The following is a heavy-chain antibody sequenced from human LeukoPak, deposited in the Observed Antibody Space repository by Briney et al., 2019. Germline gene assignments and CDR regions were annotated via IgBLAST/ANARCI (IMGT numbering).Heavy chain of an antibody. CDR3: AKGQYQPVFDY. V-gene: IGHV3-33*06. J-gene: IGHJ4*02. D-gene: IGHD2-2*01. Sequence: PGRSLRLSCAASGFTFSSYGMHWVRQAPGKGLEWVAVIWYDGSNKYYADSVKGRFTISRDNSKNTLYLQMNSLRAEDTAVYYCAKGQYQPVFDYWGQGTLVTVSS. CDR2: IWYDGSNK. CDR1: GFTFSSYG.